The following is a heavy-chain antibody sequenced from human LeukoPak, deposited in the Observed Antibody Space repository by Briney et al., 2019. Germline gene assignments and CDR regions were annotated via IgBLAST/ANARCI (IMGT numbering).Heavy chain of an antibody. J-gene: IGHJ5*02. V-gene: IGHV4-61*02. CDR3: AREAMDTAMVNWFDP. Sequence: SETLSLTCTVSGGSISSGSYYWSWIRQPAGKGLEWIGRIYTSGSTNYNPSLKSRVTISVDTSKNQFSLKLSSVTAADTAVYYCAREAMDTAMVNWFDPWSQGTLVTVSS. D-gene: IGHD5-18*01. CDR2: IYTSGST. CDR1: GGSISSGSYY.